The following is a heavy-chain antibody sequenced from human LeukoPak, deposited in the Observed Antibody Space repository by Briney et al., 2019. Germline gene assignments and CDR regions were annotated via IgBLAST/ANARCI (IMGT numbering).Heavy chain of an antibody. J-gene: IGHJ4*02. D-gene: IGHD3-3*01. CDR1: GYTFTSYY. V-gene: IGHV1-2*04. Sequence: ASVKVSCKASGYTFTSYYMHWVRQAPGQGLEWMGWINPNSGGTNYAQKFQGWVTMTRDTSISTAYMELSRLRSDDTAVYYCARETSYYDFWSGYYVFDYWGQGTLVTVSS. CDR3: ARETSYYDFWSGYYVFDY. CDR2: INPNSGGT.